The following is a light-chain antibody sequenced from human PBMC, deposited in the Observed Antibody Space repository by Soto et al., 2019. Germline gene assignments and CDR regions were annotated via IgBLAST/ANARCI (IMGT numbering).Light chain of an antibody. J-gene: IGKJ5*01. CDR1: QGISNY. Sequence: DLQMAQSPSSLSASIGDTVTITCRASQGISNYLAWFQQKPGKAPKRLIYDASTLESEVPSRFSGSGSGTDFTLTISSLQPEDFATYYCQHYNTYPITFGQGTRLEIK. V-gene: IGKV1-16*01. CDR3: QHYNTYPIT. CDR2: DAS.